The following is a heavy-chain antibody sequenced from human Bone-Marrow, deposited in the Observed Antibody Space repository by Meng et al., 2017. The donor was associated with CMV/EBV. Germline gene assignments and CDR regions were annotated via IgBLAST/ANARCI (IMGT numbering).Heavy chain of an antibody. J-gene: IGHJ4*02. CDR3: ARAPWAATVAGKRYYFDY. D-gene: IGHD6-19*01. CDR2: INPNSGGT. CDR1: GYTFTGYY. Sequence: QGERVQSGAEVKKPGASVKVSCKASGYTFTGYYMHWVRQAPGQGLEWMGWINPNSGGTNYAQKFQGRVTMTRDTSISTAYMGLSRLRSDDTAVYYCARAPWAATVAGKRYYFDYWGQGTLVTVSS. V-gene: IGHV1-2*02.